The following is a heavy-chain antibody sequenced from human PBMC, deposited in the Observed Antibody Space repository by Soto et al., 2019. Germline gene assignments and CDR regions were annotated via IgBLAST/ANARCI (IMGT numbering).Heavy chain of an antibody. Sequence: PGGSLRLSCAPSAFTFSSYAMSWVRQAPGKGLEWVSAISGSGGSTYYADSVRGRFTISRDNSKNTLYLQMNSLRAEDTAVYYCAKGGYDDFWSGYWAPLDYWGQGTLVTVSS. CDR3: AKGGYDDFWSGYWAPLDY. D-gene: IGHD3-3*01. CDR1: AFTFSSYA. CDR2: ISGSGGST. J-gene: IGHJ4*02. V-gene: IGHV3-23*01.